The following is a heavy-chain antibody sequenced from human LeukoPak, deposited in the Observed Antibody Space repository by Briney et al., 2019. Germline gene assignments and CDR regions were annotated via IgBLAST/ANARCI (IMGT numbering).Heavy chain of an antibody. CDR1: GFTFDDYA. CDR3: ARGGYNYVWFDR. D-gene: IGHD5-24*01. V-gene: IGHV3-9*01. J-gene: IGHJ5*02. Sequence: GGSLRLSCAASGFTFDDYAMHWVRQAPGKGLEWVSGISWNSGSIRYADSVKGRFTISRDNAKNSLYLQMNSLRAEDTSLYYCARGGYNYVWFDRWGEGTLVTVSS. CDR2: ISWNSGSI.